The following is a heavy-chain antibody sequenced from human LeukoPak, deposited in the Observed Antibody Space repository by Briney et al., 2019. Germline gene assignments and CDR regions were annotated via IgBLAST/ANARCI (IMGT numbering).Heavy chain of an antibody. D-gene: IGHD2-2*01. CDR2: INHSGST. J-gene: IGHJ6*02. V-gene: IGHV4-39*07. Sequence: SETLSLTCTVSGGSISSSSYYWGWIRQPPGKGLEWIGEINHSGSTNYNPSLKSRVTISVDTSKNQFSLKLSSVTAADTAVYYCARVVVPAAMPATGDYYGMDVWGQGTTVTVSS. CDR1: GGSISSSSYY. CDR3: ARVVVPAAMPATGDYYGMDV.